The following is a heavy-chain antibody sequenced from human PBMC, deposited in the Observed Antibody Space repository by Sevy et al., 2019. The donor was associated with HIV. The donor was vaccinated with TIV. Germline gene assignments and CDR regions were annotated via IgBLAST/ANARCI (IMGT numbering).Heavy chain of an antibody. V-gene: IGHV3-23*01. CDR1: GFTFSSSA. Sequence: GGSLRLSCAASGFTFSSSAMTWVRQAPGKGLEWVSSISGSGSSTYYADSVKGRFTISRDNSKNTLYLQMNSLRVEDTAVYYCAKDRYSAHDLWGVWGYWGQGTVVTVSS. D-gene: IGHD5-12*01. CDR3: AKDRYSAHDLWGVWGY. CDR2: ISGSGSST. J-gene: IGHJ4*02.